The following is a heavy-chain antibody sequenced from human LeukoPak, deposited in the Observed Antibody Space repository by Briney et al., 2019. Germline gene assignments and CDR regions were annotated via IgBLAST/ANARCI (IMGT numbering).Heavy chain of an antibody. CDR3: ARVYCSGGSCYSNGVFDY. D-gene: IGHD2-15*01. J-gene: IGHJ4*02. CDR1: GFTFSSYE. CDR2: ISSSGSTI. Sequence: GGSLRLSCAASGFTFSSYEMNWVRQAPGKGLGWVSYISSSGSTIYYADSVKGRFTISRDSAKNSLYLQMNSLRAEDTAVYYCARVYCSGGSCYSNGVFDYWGQGTLVTVSS. V-gene: IGHV3-48*03.